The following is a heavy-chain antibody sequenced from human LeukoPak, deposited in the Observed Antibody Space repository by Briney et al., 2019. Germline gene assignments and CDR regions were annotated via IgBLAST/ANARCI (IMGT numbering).Heavy chain of an antibody. V-gene: IGHV4-59*08. CDR3: ARVVASTSIDS. J-gene: IGHJ4*02. CDR1: GGSISSYY. D-gene: IGHD2-15*01. Sequence: SETLSLTCPVSGGSISSYYWSWIRQPPGKGLEWIGYIYYSGSTNYNPSLKSRVTISVDTSRNQVSLKVTSVTAADTALYYCARVVASTSIDSWGQGILVTVSS. CDR2: IYYSGST.